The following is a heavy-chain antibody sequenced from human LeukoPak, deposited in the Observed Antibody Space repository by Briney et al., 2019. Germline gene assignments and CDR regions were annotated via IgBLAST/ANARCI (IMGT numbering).Heavy chain of an antibody. CDR1: GFTVSSNS. D-gene: IGHD1-7*01. J-gene: IGHJ4*02. V-gene: IGHV3-53*05. CDR3: AKVRVVFNWNYAYYFDY. CDR2: IYSGGNT. Sequence: GGSLRLSCTVSGFTVSSNSWSWVRQAPGKGLEWVSFIYSGGNTHYSDSVKGRFTISRDNSKNTLYLQMNSLRGEDTAVYYCAKVRVVFNWNYAYYFDYWGQGTLVTVSS.